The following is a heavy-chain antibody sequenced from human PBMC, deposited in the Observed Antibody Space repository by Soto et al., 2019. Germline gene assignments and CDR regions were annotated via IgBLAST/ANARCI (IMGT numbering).Heavy chain of an antibody. D-gene: IGHD4-4*01. V-gene: IGHV3-23*01. J-gene: IGHJ2*01. Sequence: EVQLLESGGGLVQPGGSLRLPCAASGFTFSSYAMYWVRQAPGKGLEWVSVISGSGGSTYYADSVKGRFTISRDNSKSTLYLQMNSLRAEDTAVYYCAKDESRRNRRYFDLWGRGTLVTVSS. CDR2: ISGSGGST. CDR3: AKDESRRNRRYFDL. CDR1: GFTFSSYA.